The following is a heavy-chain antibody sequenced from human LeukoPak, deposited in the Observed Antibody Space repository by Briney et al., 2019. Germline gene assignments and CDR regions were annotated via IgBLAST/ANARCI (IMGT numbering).Heavy chain of an antibody. CDR2: ISSSGSAI. CDR3: AAVQMQRSSWYDYYYMDV. J-gene: IGHJ6*03. Sequence: GGSLRLSCAASGFTFSSYAMSWVRQAPGKGLEWVSYISSSGSAIKYADSVKGRFSIFRDNAKNSLYLQMNSLRVEDTAVYYCAAVQMQRSSWYDYYYMDVWGKGTTVTVSS. V-gene: IGHV3-48*04. CDR1: GFTFSSYA. D-gene: IGHD1-1*01.